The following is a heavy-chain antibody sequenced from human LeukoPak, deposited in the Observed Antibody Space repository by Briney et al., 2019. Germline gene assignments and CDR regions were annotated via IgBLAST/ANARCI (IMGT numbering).Heavy chain of an antibody. CDR1: GFTVNNNY. J-gene: IGHJ3*02. CDR3: AKDYYDSAFDI. D-gene: IGHD3-22*01. Sequence: GGSLRLSCAASGFTVNNNYMSWVRQAPGKGLESVSLICSSGSTYYADFVKGRFTISRDNSKNTLYLQMNSLRVEDTAVYYCAKDYYDSAFDIWGQGTMVTVSS. CDR2: ICSSGST. V-gene: IGHV3-66*01.